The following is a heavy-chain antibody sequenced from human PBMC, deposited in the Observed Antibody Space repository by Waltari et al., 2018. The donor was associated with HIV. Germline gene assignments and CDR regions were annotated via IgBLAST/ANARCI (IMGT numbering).Heavy chain of an antibody. CDR3: ARDMDTAMADYYYDGMDV. Sequence: QVQLVQSGAEVKKPGSSVKVSCTPSGGTFSSYAITWVRQAPGQGLEWMGGIIPICGTANYAKKVQGRVTITADESTSTADMELSSLRSEDTAVYYCARDMDTAMADYYYDGMDVWGQGTTVTVSS. CDR1: GGTFSSYA. CDR2: IIPICGTA. V-gene: IGHV1-69*01. J-gene: IGHJ6*02. D-gene: IGHD5-18*01.